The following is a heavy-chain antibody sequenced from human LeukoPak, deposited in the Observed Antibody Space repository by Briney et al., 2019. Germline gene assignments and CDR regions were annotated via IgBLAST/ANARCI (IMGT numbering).Heavy chain of an antibody. CDR2: IYYSGST. V-gene: IGHV4-30-4*01. Sequence: SETLSLTCTVSGGSLSSGDYYWSWIRQPPGKGLEWIGYIYYSGSTYYTPSLKSRVTISVDTSKNQFSLKLSSVTAADTAVYYCARGKGIVATITGGFDPWGQGTLVTVSS. CDR3: ARGKGIVATITGGFDP. D-gene: IGHD5-12*01. CDR1: GGSLSSGDYY. J-gene: IGHJ5*02.